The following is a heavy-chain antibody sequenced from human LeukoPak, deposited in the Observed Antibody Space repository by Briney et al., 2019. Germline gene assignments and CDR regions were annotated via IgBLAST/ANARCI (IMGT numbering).Heavy chain of an antibody. J-gene: IGHJ4*02. CDR3: ARGDDFSGDH. V-gene: IGHV3-7*04. CDR2: IHPEGNEK. Sequence: GGSLRLSCAVSGFTFSDFWMSWVRQAPGRGLEWVANIHPEGNEKYHVESVKGRFTISRDNAKNSLFLQMNGLRVEDTAVYYCARGDDFSGDHWGQGTLVTVSS. D-gene: IGHD1-1*01. CDR1: GFTFSDFW.